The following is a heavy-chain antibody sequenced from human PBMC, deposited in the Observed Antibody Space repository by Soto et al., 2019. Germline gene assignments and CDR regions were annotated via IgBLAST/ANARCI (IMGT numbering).Heavy chain of an antibody. CDR2: IIPISGTA. V-gene: IGHV1-69*01. D-gene: IGHD2-2*01. Sequence: VQLVQSGAEVKKPGSSVKVSCKASGGTFSSYAISWVRQAPGQGLEWMGGIIPISGTANYAQKFQGRVTITTDESTSTAYIELSSLRSEDTAVYYCARSQGSSTSLEIYYYYYYGMDVWGQGTTVTVSS. J-gene: IGHJ6*02. CDR1: GGTFSSYA. CDR3: ARSQGSSTSLEIYYYYYYGMDV.